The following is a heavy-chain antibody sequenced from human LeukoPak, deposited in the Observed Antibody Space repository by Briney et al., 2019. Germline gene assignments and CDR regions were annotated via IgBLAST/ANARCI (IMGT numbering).Heavy chain of an antibody. Sequence: ASGFTFSSYWMSWVRQAPGKGLEWVANINQDGSEKYYVDSVKGRFTISRDNAKNSLYLQMNSLRAEDTAVYYCALLPSGWYQRSSDYWGQGTLVTVSS. D-gene: IGHD6-19*01. CDR3: ALLPSGWYQRSSDY. J-gene: IGHJ4*02. CDR2: INQDGSEK. CDR1: GFTFSSYW. V-gene: IGHV3-7*01.